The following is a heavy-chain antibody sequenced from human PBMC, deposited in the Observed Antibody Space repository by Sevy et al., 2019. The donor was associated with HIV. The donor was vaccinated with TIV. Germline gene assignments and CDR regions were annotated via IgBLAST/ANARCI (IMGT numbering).Heavy chain of an antibody. CDR2: INPNSGGT. J-gene: IGHJ4*02. Sequence: ASVKVSCKASGYTFTGYYMHWVRQAPGQGLEWMGWINPNSGGTNYAQKFQGRVTMTRDTSISTAYMELGRLRSDDTAMYYCAGENAWGRGYSWGQGTLVTVSS. CDR1: GYTFTGYY. V-gene: IGHV1-2*02. CDR3: AGENAWGRGYS. D-gene: IGHD1-26*01.